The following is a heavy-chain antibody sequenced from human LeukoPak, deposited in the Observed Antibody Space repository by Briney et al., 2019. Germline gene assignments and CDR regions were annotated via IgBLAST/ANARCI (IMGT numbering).Heavy chain of an antibody. CDR1: GYSFSSNW. Sequence: GESLKISCKGSGYSFSSNWIGWVRQMPGKGLEWMGIIYPDDSDTRYSPSFQGQVTISADKSISTAYLQWSSLKASDTAMYYCARHPSDSRYCSGGTCYAPLFDYWGQGTLVTVSS. CDR3: ARHPSDSRYCSGGTCYAPLFDY. J-gene: IGHJ4*02. V-gene: IGHV5-51*01. CDR2: IYPDDSDT. D-gene: IGHD2-15*01.